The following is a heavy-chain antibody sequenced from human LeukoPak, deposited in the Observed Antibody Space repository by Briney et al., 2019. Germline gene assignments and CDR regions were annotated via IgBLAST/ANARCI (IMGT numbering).Heavy chain of an antibody. Sequence: ASVKVSCKASGGTFSSYAISWVRQAPGQGLEWMGGINPIFGTANYAQKFQGRVTITTDESTSTAYMELSSLRSEDTAVYYCAVQQQLEGPFDYWGQGTLVTVPS. V-gene: IGHV1-69*05. CDR3: AVQQQLEGPFDY. CDR1: GGTFSSYA. D-gene: IGHD6-13*01. CDR2: INPIFGTA. J-gene: IGHJ4*02.